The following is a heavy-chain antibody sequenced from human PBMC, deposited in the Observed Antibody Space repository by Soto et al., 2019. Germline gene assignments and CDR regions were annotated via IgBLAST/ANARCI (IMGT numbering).Heavy chain of an antibody. J-gene: IGHJ4*02. V-gene: IGHV3-23*02. CDR3: ATIPGRYSSGSDDY. CDR2: IWGSGGCT. CDR1: GFTFSSNA. Sequence: GGSLSLSCAASGFTFSSNARSWFRRPPGRGRQGVTAIWGSGGCTYYEASVKGRFTISGDNSKNTLNLQMNILRAEDTAVYYCATIPGRYSSGSDDYWGQGTLVTVSS. D-gene: IGHD6-19*01.